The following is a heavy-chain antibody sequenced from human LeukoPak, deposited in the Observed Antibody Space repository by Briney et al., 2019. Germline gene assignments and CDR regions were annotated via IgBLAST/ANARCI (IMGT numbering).Heavy chain of an antibody. CDR1: GFIVSSNY. V-gene: IGHV3-11*01. CDR3: ARHYSGSYYLAFDI. D-gene: IGHD1-26*01. Sequence: GGSLRLSCAASGFIVSSNYMSWVRQAPGKGLEWVLYISSSGSTIYYADSVKGRFTISRDNAKNSLYLQMNSLRAEDTAVYYCARHYSGSYYLAFDIWGQGTMVTVSS. CDR2: ISSSGSTI. J-gene: IGHJ3*02.